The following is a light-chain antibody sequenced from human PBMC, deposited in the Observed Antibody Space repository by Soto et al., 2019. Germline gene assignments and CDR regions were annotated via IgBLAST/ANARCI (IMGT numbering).Light chain of an antibody. Sequence: DIPMTQSPSTLSASVGDRVTITCRASQSISSWLAWYQQKPGKAPKLLIYDASSLESGVPSRFSGSGSGTEFTLTISSLQSDDFATYSCQQYNSYPYTFGQGTKLEIK. CDR3: QQYNSYPYT. V-gene: IGKV1-5*01. J-gene: IGKJ2*01. CDR1: QSISSW. CDR2: DAS.